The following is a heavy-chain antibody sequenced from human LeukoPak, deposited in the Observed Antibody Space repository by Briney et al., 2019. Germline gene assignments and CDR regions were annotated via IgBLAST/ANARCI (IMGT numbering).Heavy chain of an antibody. V-gene: IGHV3-48*03. CDR3: ARQSRQLDDLDP. J-gene: IGHJ5*02. CDR1: IFTFSSYE. CDR2: ISSSGSTI. D-gene: IGHD6-13*01. Sequence: PGGSLRLSCAASIFTFSSYEMNWVRQAPGKGLEWVSYISSSGSTIYYADSVKGRFTISTENATNSLHMKMNSLRDADTAVYYCARQSRQLDDLDPWGQGTLVTVSS.